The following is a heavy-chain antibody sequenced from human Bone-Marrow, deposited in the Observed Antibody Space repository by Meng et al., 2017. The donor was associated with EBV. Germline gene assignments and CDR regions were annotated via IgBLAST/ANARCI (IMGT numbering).Heavy chain of an antibody. CDR3: ASTSGNLIYSDY. CDR1: GASVSSGSYY. J-gene: IGHJ4*02. V-gene: IGHV4-61*01. D-gene: IGHD1-26*01. CDR2: IYYNGNT. Sequence: QVQLQQWGAGLLKPSETLSLTCTVSGASVSSGSYYWNWIRQPPGKGLEWIGYIYYNGNTNYNPSLKSRVTISVDTSKNQFSLKLSSVTAADTAVYYCASTSGNLIYSDYWGQGTLVTVSS.